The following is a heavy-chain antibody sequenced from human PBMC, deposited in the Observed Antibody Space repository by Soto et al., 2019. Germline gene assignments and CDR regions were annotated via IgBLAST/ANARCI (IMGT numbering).Heavy chain of an antibody. V-gene: IGHV3-23*01. Sequence: PGGSLRLSCAASGFTFSSYAMSWVRQAPGKGLEWVSAISGSGGSTYYADSVKGRFTISRDNSKNTLYLQMNSLRAEDTAVYYCAKGRGYCSSTSCYVGSDYWGQGTLVIVSS. CDR3: AKGRGYCSSTSCYVGSDY. CDR2: ISGSGGST. D-gene: IGHD2-2*01. J-gene: IGHJ4*02. CDR1: GFTFSSYA.